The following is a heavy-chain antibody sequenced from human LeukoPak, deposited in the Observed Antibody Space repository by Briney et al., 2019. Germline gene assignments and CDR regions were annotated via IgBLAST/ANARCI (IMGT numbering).Heavy chain of an antibody. CDR1: GFTFSSYA. Sequence: PGGSLRLSCAASGFTFSSYAMSWVRQAPGKGLEWVSAISGSGGSTYYADSVKGRFTISRDNSKNTLYLQMNSLRAEDTAVYYCAKSKNPDYYYGMDVWGQGTRSPSP. J-gene: IGHJ6*02. D-gene: IGHD2/OR15-2a*01. CDR2: ISGSGGST. V-gene: IGHV3-23*01. CDR3: AKSKNPDYYYGMDV.